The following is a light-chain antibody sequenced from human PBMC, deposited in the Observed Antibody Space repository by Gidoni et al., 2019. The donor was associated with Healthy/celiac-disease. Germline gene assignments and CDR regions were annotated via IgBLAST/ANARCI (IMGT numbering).Light chain of an antibody. CDR1: QSISSY. V-gene: IGKV1-39*01. CDR3: QQSYSTPHT. Sequence: DIQMTQSPSSLSASVGDRVTINCRASQSISSYLNWYQQKPGKAPKLLIYAASSLQSGVPSRFSGGGSGTDFTLTISSLQPEDFATYYCQQSYSTPHTFGQGTKLEIK. J-gene: IGKJ2*01. CDR2: AAS.